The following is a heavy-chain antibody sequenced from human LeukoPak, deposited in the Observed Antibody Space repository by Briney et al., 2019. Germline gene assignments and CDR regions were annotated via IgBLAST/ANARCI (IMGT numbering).Heavy chain of an antibody. D-gene: IGHD3-10*01. CDR1: GGSFSGYY. CDR2: INHSGST. J-gene: IGHJ4*02. CDR3: ARLWRITMVRGVIHYFDY. Sequence: SETLSLTCAVYGGSFSGYYWSWIRQPPGKGLEWIGEINHSGSTNYNPSLKSRVTISVDTSKNQFSLKPSSVIAADTAVYYCARLWRITMVRGVIHYFDYWGQGTLVTVSS. V-gene: IGHV4-34*01.